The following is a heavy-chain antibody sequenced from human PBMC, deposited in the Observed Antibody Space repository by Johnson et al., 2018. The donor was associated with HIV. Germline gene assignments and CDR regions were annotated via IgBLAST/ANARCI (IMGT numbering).Heavy chain of an antibody. V-gene: IGHV3-30*04. CDR2: ISYDGSNK. CDR3: ARDREDPSDSYGAFDI. D-gene: IGHD5-18*01. Sequence: QVQLVESGGGLVQPGRSLRLSCTGSGFTFGDYAMSWFRQAPVKGLEWVAVISYDGSNKYYADSVKGRFTISRDNSKNTLYLQMNSLRAEDTAVYYCARDREDPSDSYGAFDIWGQGTMVTVSS. CDR1: GFTFGDYA. J-gene: IGHJ3*02.